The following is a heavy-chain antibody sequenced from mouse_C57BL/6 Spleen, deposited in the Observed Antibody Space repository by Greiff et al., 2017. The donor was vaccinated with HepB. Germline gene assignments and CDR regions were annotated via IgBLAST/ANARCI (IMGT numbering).Heavy chain of an antibody. J-gene: IGHJ2*01. CDR3: GGSWDVGY. D-gene: IGHD4-1*01. CDR2: IYPGDGDT. CDR1: GYSFSSSW. Sequence: QVQLQQSGPELVKPGASVKISSKASGYSFSSSWMNWVKQRPGKGLEWIGRIYPGDGDTNYNGKFKGKATLTADKYSSTAYMQLSSLTSEDSAVYFCGGSWDVGYWGQGTTLTVSS. V-gene: IGHV1-82*01.